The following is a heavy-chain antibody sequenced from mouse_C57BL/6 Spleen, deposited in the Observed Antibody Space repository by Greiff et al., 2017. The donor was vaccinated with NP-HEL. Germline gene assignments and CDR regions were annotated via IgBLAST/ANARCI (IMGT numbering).Heavy chain of an antibody. V-gene: IGHV1-50*01. CDR1: GYTFTSYW. Sequence: QVQLQQPGAELVKPGASVKLSCKASGYTFTSYWMQWVKQRPGQGLEWIGEIDPSDSYTNYNQKFKGKATLTVDKSSSTAYMQHSSLTSENSAVYDCARSEYRRDRYAMDYWGQGTSVTVSS. CDR2: IDPSDSYT. J-gene: IGHJ4*01. CDR3: ARSEYRRDRYAMDY. D-gene: IGHD5-1*01.